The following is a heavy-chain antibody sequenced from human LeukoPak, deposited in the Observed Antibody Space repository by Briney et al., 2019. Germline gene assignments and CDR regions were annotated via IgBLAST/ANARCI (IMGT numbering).Heavy chain of an antibody. D-gene: IGHD3-9*01. CDR3: AIEISRLVIHAFDL. CDR2: IQTDGSTK. CDR1: GFTFSRYG. Sequence: PGGSLRLSCVSSGFTFSRYGIHWVRQDPGKGLEWVSFIQTDGSTKYYSDSVKGRFTISRDNPKNTVYLQMNSLSTEDTAVYYCAIEISRLVIHAFDLWGQGTMVIVSS. J-gene: IGHJ3*01. V-gene: IGHV3-30*02.